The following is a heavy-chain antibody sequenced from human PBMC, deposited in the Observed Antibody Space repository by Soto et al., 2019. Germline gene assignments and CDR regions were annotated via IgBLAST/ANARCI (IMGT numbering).Heavy chain of an antibody. CDR2: IYYSGIT. D-gene: IGHD3-16*01. CDR1: GGSISSNSYY. Sequence: QLQLQESGPGLVKPSETLSLTCTVSGGSISSNSYYWAWIRQPPGKGLEWIGNIYYSGITYYNPSLKSRVTISVDTSKNQFSLKLSSVTAADTAVYYCARHKGGYYSGVDVWGQGTTVTVSS. CDR3: ARHKGGYYSGVDV. J-gene: IGHJ6*02. V-gene: IGHV4-39*01.